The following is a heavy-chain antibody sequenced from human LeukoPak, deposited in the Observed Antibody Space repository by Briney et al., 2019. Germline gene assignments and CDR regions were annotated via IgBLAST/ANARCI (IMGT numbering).Heavy chain of an antibody. D-gene: IGHD3-22*01. V-gene: IGHV3-23*01. Sequence: PGGSLRLSCAASGFTFSSYAMSWVHQAPGKELEWVSAISGSGGSTYYADSVKGRFTISRDNSKNTLYLQMNSLRAEDTAVYYCAKALPLDDSSGYYFLAFDYWGQGTLVTVSS. CDR1: GFTFSSYA. CDR3: AKALPLDDSSGYYFLAFDY. CDR2: ISGSGGST. J-gene: IGHJ4*02.